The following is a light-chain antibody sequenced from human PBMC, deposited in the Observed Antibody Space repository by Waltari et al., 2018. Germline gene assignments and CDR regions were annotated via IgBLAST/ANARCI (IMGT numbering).Light chain of an antibody. V-gene: IGLV2-11*01. Sequence: QSALTHPPPVSGSPGQSVTISCPGTRRDVGACTYVSWYQQHPGKAPNLMSYGVIKRPSGVPYRFLGCKSGSTASLTISGLQGEDEADYYCCSYAGSYTYVFGTGTKVTVL. CDR3: CSYAGSYTYV. CDR2: GVI. CDR1: RRDVGACTY. J-gene: IGLJ1*01.